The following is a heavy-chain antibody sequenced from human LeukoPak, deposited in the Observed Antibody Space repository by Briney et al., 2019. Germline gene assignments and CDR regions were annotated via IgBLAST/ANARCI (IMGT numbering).Heavy chain of an antibody. CDR2: ISGSGGST. D-gene: IGHD3-10*01. CDR1: GFTFSSYA. J-gene: IGHJ1*01. Sequence: GGSLRVSCAASGFTFSSYAMSWVRQAPGKGLEWVSAISGSGGSTYYADSVKGRFTISRDNSKNTLYLQMNSLRAEDTAVYYCAKIPSAMVRGVITEYFQHWGQGTLVTVSS. CDR3: AKIPSAMVRGVITEYFQH. V-gene: IGHV3-23*01.